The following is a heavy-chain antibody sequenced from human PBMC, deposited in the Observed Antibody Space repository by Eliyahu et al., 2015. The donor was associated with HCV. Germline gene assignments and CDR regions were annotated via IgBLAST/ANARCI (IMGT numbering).Heavy chain of an antibody. CDR2: IDPSDSYT. D-gene: IGHD6-19*01. V-gene: IGHV5-10-1*03. J-gene: IGHJ6*02. CDR1: GYSFASHW. Sequence: EVQLVQSGAEVKKPGESLRISCKGSGYSFASHWINWVRQMPGKGLEWIGRIDPSDSYTLYSPSFQGHVTIXADRSLSTAYLQWNSLKASDTAIYYCARRKEGGGWFDFGMDVWGQGTTVTVSS. CDR3: ARRKEGGGWFDFGMDV.